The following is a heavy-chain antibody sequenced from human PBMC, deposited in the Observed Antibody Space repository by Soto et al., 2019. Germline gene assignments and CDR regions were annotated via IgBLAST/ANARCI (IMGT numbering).Heavy chain of an antibody. CDR1: GFTFRTYA. CDR2: ISGPGIST. Sequence: PGGSLRLSCAASGFTFRTYAMAWVRQAPGKGLEWVSGISGPGISTSYADSVKGRLTISRDNSKNTLFLQMDSLRAEDTAIYYCAKQASIGWLYYFDYWGRGTLVTVSS. J-gene: IGHJ4*02. CDR3: AKQASIGWLYYFDY. V-gene: IGHV3-23*01. D-gene: IGHD6-19*01.